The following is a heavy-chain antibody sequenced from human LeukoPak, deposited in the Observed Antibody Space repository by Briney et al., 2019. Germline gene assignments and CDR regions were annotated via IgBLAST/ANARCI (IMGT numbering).Heavy chain of an antibody. J-gene: IGHJ4*02. CDR1: GFTFSSYT. CDR2: ISSSSSYI. D-gene: IGHD6-19*01. CDR3: ARPGTSGWRFDY. V-gene: IGHV3-21*01. Sequence: GGSLRLSCAASGFTFSSYTMNWVRQAPGKGLEWVSSISSSSSYIYYADSVKGRFTTSRDNAKNSLYLQMNSLRAEDTAVYYCARPGTSGWRFDYWGQGTLVTVSS.